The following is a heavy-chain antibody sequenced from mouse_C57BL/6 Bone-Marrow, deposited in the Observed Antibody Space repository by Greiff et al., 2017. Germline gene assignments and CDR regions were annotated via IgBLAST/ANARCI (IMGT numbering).Heavy chain of an antibody. CDR2: IDPENGDT. CDR1: GFNIKDDY. Sequence: VQLQQSGAELVRPGASVKLSCTASGFNIKDDYMHWVKQRPEQGLEWIGWIDPENGDTEYASKFQGKATITADTSSNTAYLQLSSLTSEDTSVYYCTTLTTVLAFDYWGQCTTLTVSS. CDR3: TTLTTVLAFDY. D-gene: IGHD1-1*01. V-gene: IGHV14-4*01. J-gene: IGHJ2*01.